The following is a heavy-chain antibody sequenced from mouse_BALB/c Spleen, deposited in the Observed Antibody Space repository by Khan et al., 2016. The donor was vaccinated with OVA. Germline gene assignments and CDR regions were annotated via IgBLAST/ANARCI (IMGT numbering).Heavy chain of an antibody. CDR1: GFSLSRYS. D-gene: IGHD3-3*01. CDR3: VGNRDGGSYWFFDV. V-gene: IGHV2-6-4*01. Sequence: QVQLKESGPGLVAPSQSLSITCTVSGFSLSRYSVHWVRQPPGKGLEWLGIMWSGGSTDYNSALKSRLSISKDNSKSQVFLKMNSLQIDDTAMYVCVGNRDGGSYWFFDVWGAGTTVTVSS. CDR2: MWSGGST. J-gene: IGHJ1*01.